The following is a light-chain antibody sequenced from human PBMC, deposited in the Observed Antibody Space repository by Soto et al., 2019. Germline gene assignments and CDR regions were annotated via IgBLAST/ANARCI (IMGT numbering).Light chain of an antibody. CDR2: DVS. Sequence: QSALTQPASVSGSPGQSITISCTGTSSDIGGYNYVSWYQQHPGKVPKLIIYDVSNRPSWVSDRFSGSKSGNAASLTISGLQAEDEADYYCSSYTSTSTLYVFGTGTKVTVL. CDR3: SSYTSTSTLYV. V-gene: IGLV2-14*03. J-gene: IGLJ1*01. CDR1: SSDIGGYNY.